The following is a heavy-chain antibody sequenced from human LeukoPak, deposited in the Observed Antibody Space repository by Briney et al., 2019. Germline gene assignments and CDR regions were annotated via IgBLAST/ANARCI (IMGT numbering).Heavy chain of an antibody. Sequence: GGSLRLPCAASGFTFSSYGMHWVRQAPGKGLEWVAVISYDGSNKYYADSVKGRFTISRDNSKNTLYLQMNSLRAEDTAVYYCAKDPKQLVSYYYYYMDVWGKGTTVTVSS. J-gene: IGHJ6*03. D-gene: IGHD6-13*01. CDR3: AKDPKQLVSYYYYYMDV. CDR2: ISYDGSNK. CDR1: GFTFSSYG. V-gene: IGHV3-30*18.